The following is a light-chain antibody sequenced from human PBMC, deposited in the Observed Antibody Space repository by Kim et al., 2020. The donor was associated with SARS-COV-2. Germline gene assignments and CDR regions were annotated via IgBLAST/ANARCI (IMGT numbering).Light chain of an antibody. CDR1: NIGSKN. V-gene: IGLV3-9*01. Sequence: SYELTQPLSASVPLGQTAKITCGGNNIGSKNVHWYQQKPGQAPVVVLYGDTNRPSEITERFSGSNSGNTATLTISGAQAVDEADYYCQVWDTSTVVFGGGTKLTVL. CDR2: GDT. J-gene: IGLJ2*01. CDR3: QVWDTSTVV.